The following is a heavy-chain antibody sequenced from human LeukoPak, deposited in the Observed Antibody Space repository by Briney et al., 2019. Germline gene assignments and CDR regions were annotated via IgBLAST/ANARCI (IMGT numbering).Heavy chain of an antibody. D-gene: IGHD3-16*01. CDR3: ARARGRITFGGIRHAFDI. Sequence: SVTVSCKASGDTSGSYAMNWVRQAPGQGLEWVARIIPLLGITNHAQKLQGRVTVNADTSTNTVYMELSSLRPDDTAVYYCARARGRITFGGIRHAFDIWGQGTLVTVSS. CDR2: IIPLLGIT. J-gene: IGHJ3*02. V-gene: IGHV1-69*04. CDR1: GDTSGSYA.